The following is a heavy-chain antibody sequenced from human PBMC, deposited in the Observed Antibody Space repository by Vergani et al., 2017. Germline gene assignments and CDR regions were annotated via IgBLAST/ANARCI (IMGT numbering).Heavy chain of an antibody. V-gene: IGHV4-39*07. J-gene: IGHJ5*02. CDR1: GGSISSSSYY. CDR2: IYYSGST. D-gene: IGHD6-19*01. CDR3: ARVTVAGLSRWFDP. Sequence: QLQLQESGPGLVKPSETLSLTCTVSGGSISSSSYYWGWIRQPPGKGLEWIGSIYYSGSTYYNPSLKSRVTISADTSTNQFSLKLSSVTAADTAVYYCARVTVAGLSRWFDPWGQGTLVTVSS.